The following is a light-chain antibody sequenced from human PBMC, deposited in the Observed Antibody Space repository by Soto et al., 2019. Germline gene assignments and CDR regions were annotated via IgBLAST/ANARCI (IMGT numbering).Light chain of an antibody. CDR2: GAS. Sequence: EIVLTQSPGTLSLSPGERATISCRASQSVSSSYLAWYQQKPGQAPRLLIYGASSRATGIPDRFSGSGSGTDFTLTISRLEPEDFAVYYCQQYGSSPRVTFGQGTKVDIK. CDR3: QQYGSSPRVT. V-gene: IGKV3-20*01. CDR1: QSVSSSY. J-gene: IGKJ1*01.